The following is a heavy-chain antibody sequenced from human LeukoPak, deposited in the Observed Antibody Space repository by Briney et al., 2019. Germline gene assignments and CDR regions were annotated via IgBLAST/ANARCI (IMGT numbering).Heavy chain of an antibody. CDR2: TYYRSKWDN. Sequence: SQTLSLTCVISGDSVSSNSVAWNWIRQSPSRGLEWLRRTYYRSKWDNDYAVSVKSRITISPDTSRNQFSLQLNSVTPEDTAVYYCARETINFFDYWGQGTLVTVSS. J-gene: IGHJ4*02. CDR3: ARETINFFDY. V-gene: IGHV6-1*01. D-gene: IGHD4/OR15-4a*01. CDR1: GDSVSSNSVA.